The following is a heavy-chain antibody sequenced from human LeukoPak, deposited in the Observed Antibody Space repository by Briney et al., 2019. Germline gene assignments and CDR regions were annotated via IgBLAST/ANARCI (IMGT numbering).Heavy chain of an antibody. D-gene: IGHD6-25*01. V-gene: IGHV4-59*01. CDR1: GGSFSGYY. CDR2: IYYSGST. Sequence: PSETLSLTCAVYGGSFSGYYWSWIRQPPGKGLEWIGYIYYSGSTNYNPSLKSRVTISVDTSKNQFSLKLSSVTAADTAVYYCARDKGRHSSGWFDPWGQGTLVTVSS. CDR3: ARDKGRHSSGWFDP. J-gene: IGHJ5*02.